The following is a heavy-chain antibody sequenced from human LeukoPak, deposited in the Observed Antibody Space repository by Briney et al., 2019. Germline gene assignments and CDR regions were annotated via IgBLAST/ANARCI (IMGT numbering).Heavy chain of an antibody. Sequence: SVKVSCKASGGTSSSYAISWVRQAPGQGLEWMGGIIPIFGTANYAQKFQGRVTITADESTSTAYMELSSLRSEDTAVYYCARGSGDPYYYYYMDVWGKGTTVTVSS. CDR2: IIPIFGTA. V-gene: IGHV1-69*01. CDR1: GGTSSSYA. CDR3: ARGSGDPYYYYYMDV. D-gene: IGHD3-10*01. J-gene: IGHJ6*03.